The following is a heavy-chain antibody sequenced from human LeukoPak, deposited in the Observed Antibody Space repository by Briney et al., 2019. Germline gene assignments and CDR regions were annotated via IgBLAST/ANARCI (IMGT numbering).Heavy chain of an antibody. CDR3: ARIPYSSSSGAFDI. CDR2: IGTAGDT. Sequence: GGSLRLSCAASGFTFSSYDMHWVRQATGKGLEWVSAIGTAGDTYYPGSVKGRFTISRENAKNSLYLQMNSLRAEDTAVYYCARIPYSSSSGAFDIWGQGTMVTVSS. J-gene: IGHJ3*02. V-gene: IGHV3-13*01. D-gene: IGHD6-13*01. CDR1: GFTFSSYD.